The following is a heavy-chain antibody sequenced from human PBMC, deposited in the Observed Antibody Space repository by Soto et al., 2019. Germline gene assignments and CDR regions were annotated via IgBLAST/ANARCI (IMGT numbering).Heavy chain of an antibody. CDR3: ARDFDFAFDY. Sequence: EAQLVESGGGLVQPGGSLRLSCSASGFTFSRFSMNWVRQAPGKGLEWVSYISIHSGRTVYADSVRGRFTISRDDAKNSLSLQMNILRDDDTAVYYCARDFDFAFDYRGQGVLVTVSS. D-gene: IGHD3-3*01. CDR1: GFTFSRFS. V-gene: IGHV3-48*02. CDR2: ISIHSGRT. J-gene: IGHJ4*02.